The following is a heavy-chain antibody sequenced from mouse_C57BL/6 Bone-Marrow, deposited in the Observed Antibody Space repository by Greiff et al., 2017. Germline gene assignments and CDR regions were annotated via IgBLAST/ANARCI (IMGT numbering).Heavy chain of an antibody. V-gene: IGHV1-81*01. Sequence: QVQLLQSGAELARPGASVKLSCKASGYTFTSYGISWVKQRTGQGLEWIGEIYPRSGNTYYNEKFKGKATLTADKSSSTAYMELRSLTSEDSAVYFCAKIYSYGSRRFAYWGQGTLVTVSA. CDR2: IYPRSGNT. CDR1: GYTFTSYG. J-gene: IGHJ3*01. CDR3: AKIYSYGSRRFAY. D-gene: IGHD1-1*01.